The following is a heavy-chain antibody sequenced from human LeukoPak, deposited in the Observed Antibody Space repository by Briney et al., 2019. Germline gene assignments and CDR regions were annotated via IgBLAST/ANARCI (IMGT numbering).Heavy chain of an antibody. CDR1: GFTFSNYA. D-gene: IGHD4-23*01. CDR3: AKAGSKYGGTFDY. Sequence: PGGSLRLSCSASGFTFSNYAMHWVRQAPGKGLEWVAVISYDGRNTYNADSVRGRFTISRDNSKKTMYLQMNSLRVEDTAVYYCAKAGSKYGGTFDYWGQGTLVTVSS. CDR2: ISYDGRNT. V-gene: IGHV3-30*04. J-gene: IGHJ4*02.